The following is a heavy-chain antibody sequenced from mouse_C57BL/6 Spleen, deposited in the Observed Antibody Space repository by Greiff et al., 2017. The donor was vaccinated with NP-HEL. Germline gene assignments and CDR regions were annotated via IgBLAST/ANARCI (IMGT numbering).Heavy chain of an antibody. J-gene: IGHJ3*01. CDR3: AMGNWEAWFAY. CDR2: IHPSDSDT. Sequence: QVQLQQPGAELVKPGASVKVSCKASGYTFTSYWMHWVKQRPGQGLEWIGRIHPSDSDTNYNQKFKGKATLTVDKSSSTAYMQLSSLTSEDSAVYYCAMGNWEAWFAYWGQGTLVTVSA. V-gene: IGHV1-74*01. D-gene: IGHD4-1*01. CDR1: GYTFTSYW.